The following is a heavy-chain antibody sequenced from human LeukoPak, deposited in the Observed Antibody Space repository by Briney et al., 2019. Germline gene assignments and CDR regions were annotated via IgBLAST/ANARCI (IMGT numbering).Heavy chain of an antibody. V-gene: IGHV4-38-2*02. CDR3: ARGDSSGWMGTLYYMDV. D-gene: IGHD6-19*01. CDR1: GYSISSGYY. Sequence: PSETLSLTCTVSGYSISSGYYWGWIRPPPGKGLEWIGSIYHSGSTYYNPSLKSRVTISVDTSKNQFSLKLSSVTAADTAVYYCARGDSSGWMGTLYYMDVWGKGTTVTVSS. J-gene: IGHJ6*03. CDR2: IYHSGST.